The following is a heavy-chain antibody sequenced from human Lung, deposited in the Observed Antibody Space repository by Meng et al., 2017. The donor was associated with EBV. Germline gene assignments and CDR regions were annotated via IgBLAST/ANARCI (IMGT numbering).Heavy chain of an antibody. J-gene: IGHJ4*02. V-gene: IGHV1-18*01. Sequence: QVKLVQCGAEVKKPGASVKVSCKASGYPFITYGINWVRQAPGQGLEWMGWISAHSGNTNYAQNLQGRVTMTTDTSTSTAYMELRSLKSDDTAVYYCARGGYYYGIDYWGQGTLVTVSS. D-gene: IGHD3-22*01. CDR3: ARGGYYYGIDY. CDR1: GYPFITYG. CDR2: ISAHSGNT.